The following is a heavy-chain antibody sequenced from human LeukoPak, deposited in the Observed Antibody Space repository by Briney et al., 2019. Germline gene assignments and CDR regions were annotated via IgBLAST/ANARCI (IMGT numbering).Heavy chain of an antibody. D-gene: IGHD6-13*01. CDR1: GYTFTSYG. J-gene: IGHJ3*02. V-gene: IGHV1-18*01. CDR2: ISAYNGNT. Sequence: GASVKVSCKASGYTFTSYGISWVRQAPGQGLEWMGWISAYNGNTNYAQKLQGRVTMTTDTSTSTAYMELRSLRSDDTAVYYCARTYSSSWADAFDIWGQGTMVTVSS. CDR3: ARTYSSSWADAFDI.